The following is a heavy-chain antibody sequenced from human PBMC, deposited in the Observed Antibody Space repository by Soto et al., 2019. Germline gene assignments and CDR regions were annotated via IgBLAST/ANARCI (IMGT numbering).Heavy chain of an antibody. CDR2: ISWNSGSI. CDR3: AKDSSHGGFYYYMDV. CDR1: GFTFDDYA. Sequence: EVQLVESGGGLVQPGRSLRLSCAASGFTFDDYAMHWVRQAPGKGLEWVSGISWNSGSIGYADSVKGRFTISRDNAKNALYLQMNSLRAEDTALYYCAKDSSHGGFYYYMDVWGKGNTVTVSS. V-gene: IGHV3-9*01. D-gene: IGHD2-15*01. J-gene: IGHJ6*03.